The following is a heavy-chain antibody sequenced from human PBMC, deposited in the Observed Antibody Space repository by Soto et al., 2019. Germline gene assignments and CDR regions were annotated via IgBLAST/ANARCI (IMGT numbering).Heavy chain of an antibody. CDR1: GFTFSNYA. CDR3: ARVVRYFDTPYGMDV. Sequence: EGQLLESGEGLVQPGGSLKLSCAASGFTFSNYAMSWVRQAPGKGLEWVSGIGGSGSNTYYADSVKGRFTISRDNSKNTLFLQMNSLRAEDTAEYYCARVVRYFDTPYGMDVWGRGTTVTVSS. V-gene: IGHV3-23*01. D-gene: IGHD3-9*01. J-gene: IGHJ6*02. CDR2: IGGSGSNT.